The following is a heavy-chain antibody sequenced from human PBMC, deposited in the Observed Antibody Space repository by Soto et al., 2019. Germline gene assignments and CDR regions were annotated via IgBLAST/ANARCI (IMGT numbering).Heavy chain of an antibody. D-gene: IGHD3-16*01. CDR1: GGSVSSGSYY. Sequence: SETLSLTCTVSGGSVSSGSYYWSWIRQPPGKGLEWIGYIYYSGNTDYNPSLKSRLAISIDTSKNQFSLKLSSVTAADTAVYFCAREGGESSDGLYYFDSWGQGSLVTVSS. V-gene: IGHV4-61*01. CDR3: AREGGESSDGLYYFDS. J-gene: IGHJ4*02. CDR2: IYYSGNT.